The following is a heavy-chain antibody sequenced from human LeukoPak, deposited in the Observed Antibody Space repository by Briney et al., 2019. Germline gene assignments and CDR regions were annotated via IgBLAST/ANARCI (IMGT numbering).Heavy chain of an antibody. CDR1: GFTFSSYA. J-gene: IGHJ4*01. CDR3: AKTTHDSSGYYYIGY. V-gene: IGHV3-23*01. CDR2: ISGNGGST. D-gene: IGHD3-22*01. Sequence: PGGSLRLSCAASGFTFSSYAMSWVRQAPRKGLEWVSAISGNGGSTYYADSVKVRFTISRDNSKNTLYLQMNSLRAENTAVYYCAKTTHDSSGYYYIGYWGQGTLVTVSS.